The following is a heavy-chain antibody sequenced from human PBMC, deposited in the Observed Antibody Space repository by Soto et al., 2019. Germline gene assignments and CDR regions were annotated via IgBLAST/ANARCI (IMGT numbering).Heavy chain of an antibody. V-gene: IGHV5-51*01. CDR3: ARTNKGYGDYASGGMDV. Sequence: GESLKISCKGSGYSFTSYWIGWVRQMPGKGLEWMGIIYPGDSDTRYSPSFQGQVTISADKSISTAYLQWSSLKASDTAMYYCARTNKGYGDYASGGMDVWGQGTTVTVSS. D-gene: IGHD4-17*01. CDR2: IYPGDSDT. CDR1: GYSFTSYW. J-gene: IGHJ6*02.